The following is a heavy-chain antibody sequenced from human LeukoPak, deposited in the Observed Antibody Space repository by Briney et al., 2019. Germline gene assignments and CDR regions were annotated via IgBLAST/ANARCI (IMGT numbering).Heavy chain of an antibody. CDR1: GGSITNYY. V-gene: IGHV4-4*07. J-gene: IGHJ3*02. CDR3: ARGRLFYDSTGYFI. Sequence: SETLSLTCTVSGGSITNYYWSWIRQPAGKGLEWIGHIYSSGSTNYNPSLKSRVTMSVDTSKNQFSLNLSSVTAADTAVYHCARGRLFYDSTGYFIWGQGTMVTVSS. CDR2: IYSSGST. D-gene: IGHD3-22*01.